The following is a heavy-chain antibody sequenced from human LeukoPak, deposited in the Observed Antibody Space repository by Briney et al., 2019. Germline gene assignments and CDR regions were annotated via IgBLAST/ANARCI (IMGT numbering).Heavy chain of an antibody. CDR2: ISGSGGST. Sequence: PGGSLRLSCAASGFTFSSYAMSWVRRAPGKGLEWVSAISGSGGSTYYADSVKGRFTISRDNSKNTLYLQMNSLRAEDTAVYYCAKDLGLMVRGEFDYWGQGTLVTVSS. CDR1: GFTFSSYA. V-gene: IGHV3-23*01. CDR3: AKDLGLMVRGEFDY. J-gene: IGHJ4*02. D-gene: IGHD3-10*01.